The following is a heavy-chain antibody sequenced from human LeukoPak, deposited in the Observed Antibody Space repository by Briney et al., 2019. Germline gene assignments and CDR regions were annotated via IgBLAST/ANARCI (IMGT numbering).Heavy chain of an antibody. J-gene: IGHJ4*02. D-gene: IGHD3-10*01. V-gene: IGHV4-59*01. CDR2: IYYSGST. CDR3: ARGGTLKWFGELLSNYYFDY. CDR1: GGSISSYY. Sequence: PSETLSLTCTVSGGSISSYYWSWIRQPPGKGLEWIGYIYYSGSTNYNPSLKSQVTISVDTSKNQFSLKLSSVTAADTAVYYCARGGTLKWFGELLSNYYFDYWGQGTLVTVSS.